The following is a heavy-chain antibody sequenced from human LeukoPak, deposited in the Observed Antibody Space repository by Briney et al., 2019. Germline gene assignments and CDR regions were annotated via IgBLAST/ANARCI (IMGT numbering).Heavy chain of an antibody. D-gene: IGHD3-10*01. CDR3: ARVRDYGSGTYPLVSYGMDV. V-gene: IGHV3-30*03. CDR2: ISYDGSNK. J-gene: IGHJ6*02. CDR1: GFTFSSYG. Sequence: GGSLGLSCAASGFTFSSYGMHWVRQAPGKGLEWVAVISYDGSNKYYADSVKGRFTISRDNSKNTVSLQMNSVRSADTALYYCARVRDYGSGTYPLVSYGMDVWGQGTTVSVSS.